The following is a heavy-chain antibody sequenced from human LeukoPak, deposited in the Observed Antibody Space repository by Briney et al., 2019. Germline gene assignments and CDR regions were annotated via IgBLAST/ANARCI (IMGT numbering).Heavy chain of an antibody. J-gene: IGHJ4*02. CDR1: GFTFSTYW. CDR3: AGEGYCSGGSCYYFDY. CDR2: IKEDGSEK. D-gene: IGHD2-15*01. V-gene: IGHV3-7*03. Sequence: PGGSLRLSCEASGFTFSTYWMSWVRQAPGKGLEWVANIKEDGSEKYYVDSVKGRFSISRDNAKKSLYLQMSSLRAEDTAVYYCAGEGYCSGGSCYYFDYWGQGTLVTVSS.